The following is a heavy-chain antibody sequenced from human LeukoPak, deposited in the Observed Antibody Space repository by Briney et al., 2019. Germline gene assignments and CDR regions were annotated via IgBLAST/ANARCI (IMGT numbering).Heavy chain of an antibody. J-gene: IGHJ6*02. CDR2: IYTSGST. Sequence: SETLSLTCTVSGGSISSYYWSWIRQPAGKGLEWIGRIYTSGSTNYNPSLMSRVTMSVDTSKNQFSLKLSSVTAADTAVYYCARDGMVYAPRYGMDVWGQGTTVTVSS. CDR3: ARDGMVYAPRYGMDV. D-gene: IGHD2-8*01. CDR1: GGSISSYY. V-gene: IGHV4-4*07.